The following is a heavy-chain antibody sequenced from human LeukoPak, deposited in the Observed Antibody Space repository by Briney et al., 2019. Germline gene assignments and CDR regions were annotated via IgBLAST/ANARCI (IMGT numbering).Heavy chain of an antibody. Sequence: LAGGSLRLSCAASGFTFSNYNMNWVRRPPGKGLQWVSYISSSSNIIYYADSVKGRFTISRDNAKNSLFLQMNSLRAEDTAVYYCARDFAREFTIDYWGQGTLVTVSS. J-gene: IGHJ4*02. CDR3: ARDFAREFTIDY. CDR1: GFTFSNYN. V-gene: IGHV3-48*01. CDR2: ISSSSNII. D-gene: IGHD3-10*01.